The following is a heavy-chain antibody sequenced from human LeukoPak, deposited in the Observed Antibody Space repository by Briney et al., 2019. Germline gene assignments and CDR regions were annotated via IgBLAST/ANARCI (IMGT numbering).Heavy chain of an antibody. Sequence: GGSLRLSCAASGFTFSSYAMSWVRQAPGKGLEWVSAISGSGGSTYYADSVKGRFTISRDNSKNTLYLQMNSLRADDTAVYYCARGGPAGVATNDYWGQGALVTVSS. V-gene: IGHV3-23*01. J-gene: IGHJ4*02. CDR1: GFTFSSYA. D-gene: IGHD5-24*01. CDR2: ISGSGGST. CDR3: ARGGPAGVATNDY.